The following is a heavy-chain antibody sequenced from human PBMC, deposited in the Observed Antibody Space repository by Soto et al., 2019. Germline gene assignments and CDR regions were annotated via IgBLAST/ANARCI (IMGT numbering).Heavy chain of an antibody. CDR2: IYYSGST. J-gene: IGHJ4*02. Sequence: SETLSLTCTVSGGSISSSSYYWGWIRQPPGKGLEWIGSIYYSGSTYYNPSLKSRVTISVDTSKNQFSLKLSSVTAADTAVYYCASGLDSSGYSMAFDYWGQGTLVTVSS. CDR1: GGSISSSSYY. D-gene: IGHD3-22*01. CDR3: ASGLDSSGYSMAFDY. V-gene: IGHV4-39*01.